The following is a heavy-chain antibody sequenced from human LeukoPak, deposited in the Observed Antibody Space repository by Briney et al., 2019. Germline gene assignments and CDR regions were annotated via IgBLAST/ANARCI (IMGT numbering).Heavy chain of an antibody. D-gene: IGHD3-10*01. V-gene: IGHV3-30-3*01. CDR2: ISYDGSNK. CDR1: GFTFSSYA. Sequence: GGSLRLSCAASGFTFSSYAMHWVRQAPGKGLEWVAVISYDGSNKYYAASVKGRFTISRDNSKNTLYLQMNSLRAEDTAVYYCARDLGLLWFGESYFDYWGQGTLVTVSS. J-gene: IGHJ4*02. CDR3: ARDLGLLWFGESYFDY.